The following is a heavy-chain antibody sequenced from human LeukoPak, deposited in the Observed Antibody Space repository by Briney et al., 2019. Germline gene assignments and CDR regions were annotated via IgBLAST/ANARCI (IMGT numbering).Heavy chain of an antibody. Sequence: SETLSLTYSLSGASMNRGNYYGDWIRQPAGKGLEWMGRIHTIGNTIYNPSLKTRITISLDTSKNQVSLNLTSVTAADTAVYFFATHGLSFDYWGQGTLVTVSS. J-gene: IGHJ4*02. CDR1: GASMNRGNYY. V-gene: IGHV4-61*02. D-gene: IGHD2-8*01. CDR2: IHTIGNT. CDR3: ATHGLSFDY.